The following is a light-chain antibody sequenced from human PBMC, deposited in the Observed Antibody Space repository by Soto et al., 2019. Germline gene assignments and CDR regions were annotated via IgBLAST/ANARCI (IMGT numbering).Light chain of an antibody. CDR1: SSDVGGYDY. Sequence: QSVLTQPASVSGSPGQTITISCTGTSSDVGGYDYVSWYQQHPGKAPKLMIYEVTNRPSGVSNRFSGSKSANTASLTISGLQAEDEAGYYCSAYTSRTTLVFGGGTKVTVL. CDR3: SAYTSRTTLV. CDR2: EVT. J-gene: IGLJ3*02. V-gene: IGLV2-14*01.